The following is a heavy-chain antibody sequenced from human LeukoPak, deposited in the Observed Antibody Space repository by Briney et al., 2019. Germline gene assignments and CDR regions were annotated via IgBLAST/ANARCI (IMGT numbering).Heavy chain of an antibody. V-gene: IGHV3-23*01. D-gene: IGHD3-3*01. J-gene: IGHJ6*03. CDR1: GFTFSSYA. Sequence: GGSLRLSCAASGFTFSSYAMSWVRQAPGKGLEWVSAISGSGGSTYYADSVKGRFTISRDNSKNTLYLQMNSLRAEDTAVYYCAKGDDFWSGYYPYYMDVWGKGTTVTVSS. CDR3: AKGDDFWSGYYPYYMDV. CDR2: ISGSGGST.